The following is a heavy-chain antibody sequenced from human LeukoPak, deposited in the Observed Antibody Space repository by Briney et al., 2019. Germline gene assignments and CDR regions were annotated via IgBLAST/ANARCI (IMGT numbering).Heavy chain of an antibody. CDR1: GDSISSSSYY. D-gene: IGHD1-26*01. Sequence: SETLSLTCTVSGDSISSSSYYWGWIRQPPGKGLEWIGTIFYSGTTYYNPSLKSRVTISVDTSKNQFSLKLSSVTAADTAVYYCAKESSGGSYRNPPVPYFDYWGQGTLVTVSS. CDR3: AKESSGGSYRNPPVPYFDY. V-gene: IGHV4-39*02. CDR2: IFYSGTT. J-gene: IGHJ4*02.